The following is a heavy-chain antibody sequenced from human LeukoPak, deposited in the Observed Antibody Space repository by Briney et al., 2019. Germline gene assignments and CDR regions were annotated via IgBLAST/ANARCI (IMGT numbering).Heavy chain of an antibody. Sequence: GGSLRLSCAASGFTFRSYSMNWVRQAPGKGLEWVSSISSSSSYIYYADSVKGRFTISRDNAKNSLYLQMNSLRAEDTAVYYCARDGWELLPDYWGQGTLVTVSS. CDR2: ISSSSSYI. CDR3: ARDGWELLPDY. D-gene: IGHD1-26*01. V-gene: IGHV3-21*01. J-gene: IGHJ4*02. CDR1: GFTFRSYS.